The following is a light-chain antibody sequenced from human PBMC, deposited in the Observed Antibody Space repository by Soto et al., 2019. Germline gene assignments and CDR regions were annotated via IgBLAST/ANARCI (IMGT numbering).Light chain of an antibody. CDR3: QQYGSSLTWT. V-gene: IGKV3-20*01. CDR1: QSVSSSY. CDR2: GAY. J-gene: IGKJ1*01. Sequence: EIVLTQSPGTLSLSPGERATLSCRASQSVSSSYLAWYQQKPGQAPRLLIYGAYSRSTGIPDRFSGSGSGTDFNLTISRLEPEYFVVYYCQQYGSSLTWTFGQGTKVEIK.